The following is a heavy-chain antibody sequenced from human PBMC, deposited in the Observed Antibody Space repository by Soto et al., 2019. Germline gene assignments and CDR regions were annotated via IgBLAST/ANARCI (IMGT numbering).Heavy chain of an antibody. CDR1: GFTFSSYW. V-gene: IGHV3-7*01. CDR2: IKQDGSEK. CDR3: ARVKEGYYYGMDV. J-gene: IGHJ6*02. Sequence: EVQLVESGGGLVQTGGSLRLSCAASGFTFSSYWMSWVRQAPGKGLEWVANIKQDGSEKYYVDSVKGRFTISRDNAKNSLYLQMNSLRAEDTAVYYCARVKEGYYYGMDVWGQGTTVTVSS.